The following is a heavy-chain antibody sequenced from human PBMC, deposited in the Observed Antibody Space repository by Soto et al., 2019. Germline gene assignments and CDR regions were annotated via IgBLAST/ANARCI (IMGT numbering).Heavy chain of an antibody. D-gene: IGHD2-2*01. Sequence: GESLKISCKGSGYSFTSYWISWVRQMPGKGLEWMGRIDPSDSYTNYSPSFQGHVTISADKSISTAYLQWSSLKASDTAMYYCARLAPIVVVPAAIDYYYGMDVWGQGXTVTVSS. CDR3: ARLAPIVVVPAAIDYYYGMDV. CDR2: IDPSDSYT. CDR1: GYSFTSYW. V-gene: IGHV5-10-1*01. J-gene: IGHJ6*02.